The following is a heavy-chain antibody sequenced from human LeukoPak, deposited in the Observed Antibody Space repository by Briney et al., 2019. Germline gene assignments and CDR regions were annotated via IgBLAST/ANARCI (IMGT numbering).Heavy chain of an antibody. J-gene: IGHJ3*02. CDR2: IYTSGST. Sequence: SETLSLTCTVSGGSISSYYWSWIRQPAGKGLEWIGRIYTSGSTNYNPSLKSRVTMSVDTSKNQFSLKLSSVTAADTAVYYCAREVLGYCSSTSCPPDAFDIWGQGTMVTVSS. CDR3: AREVLGYCSSTSCPPDAFDI. V-gene: IGHV4-4*07. D-gene: IGHD2-2*01. CDR1: GGSISSYY.